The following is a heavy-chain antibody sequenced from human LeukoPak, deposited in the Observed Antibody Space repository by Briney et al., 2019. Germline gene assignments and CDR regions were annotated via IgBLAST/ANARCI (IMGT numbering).Heavy chain of an antibody. Sequence: SETLSLTCTVSGGSISSYYWSWIRQPPGKGLEWIGRIYTSGSTNYNPSLKSRVTISVDTSKNQFSLKLSSVTAADTAVYYCARDRANDRLACYYYFIDVWGKGTTLTVSS. CDR2: IYTSGST. J-gene: IGHJ6*03. V-gene: IGHV4-4*07. CDR1: GGSISSYY. CDR3: ARDRANDRLACYYYFIDV. D-gene: IGHD3-9*01.